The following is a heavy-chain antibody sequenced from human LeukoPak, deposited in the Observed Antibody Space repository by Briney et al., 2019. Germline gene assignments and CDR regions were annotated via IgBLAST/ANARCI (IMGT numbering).Heavy chain of an antibody. Sequence: GGSLRLSCAASGFTFSSYSMNWVRQAPGKGLEWVSYISSSSSTIYYADSVKGRFTISRDNAKSSLYLQMNSLRAEDTAVYYCARDGAYSGSYRAAFDIWGQGTMVTVSS. CDR1: GFTFSSYS. J-gene: IGHJ3*02. CDR3: ARDGAYSGSYRAAFDI. V-gene: IGHV3-48*04. D-gene: IGHD1-26*01. CDR2: ISSSSSTI.